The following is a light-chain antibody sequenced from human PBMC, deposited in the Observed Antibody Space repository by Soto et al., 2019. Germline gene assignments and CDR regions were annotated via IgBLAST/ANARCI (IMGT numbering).Light chain of an antibody. CDR3: SSYTTTSTYV. J-gene: IGLJ1*01. CDR2: EVT. CDR1: SSDVGAYDY. Sequence: QSVLTQPASVSGSPGQSITISCTGTSSDVGAYDYVSWYQQHPGKAPQFMIYEVTNRPSGVSHRFSGSKSGNTASLTISGLQAEDEADYYCSSYTTTSTYVFGTGTKVTV. V-gene: IGLV2-14*01.